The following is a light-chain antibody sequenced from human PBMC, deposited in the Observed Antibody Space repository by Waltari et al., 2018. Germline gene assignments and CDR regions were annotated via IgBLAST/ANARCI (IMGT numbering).Light chain of an antibody. J-gene: IGKJ3*01. CDR2: DAS. V-gene: IGKV1-33*01. CDR1: QDISNY. CDR3: QQYDNRPT. Sequence: DIQMTQSPSSLSASVGDRVTITCQASQDISNYLNWYQQKPGKAPKLLFYDASNLETGVPSRFSGSGSGTDFTFTISSLQPEDIATYYCQQYDNRPTFGPGTKVDIK.